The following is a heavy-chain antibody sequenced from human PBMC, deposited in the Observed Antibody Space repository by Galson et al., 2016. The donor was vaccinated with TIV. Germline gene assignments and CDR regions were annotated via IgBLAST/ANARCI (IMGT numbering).Heavy chain of an antibody. Sequence: ETLSLTCIVSGGSIITKSYYWGWIRQPPGKGLEWIGIVYDNGNAYYNPSLKSRVTISVDTSKNQFSLKLTSVTAADTAVYYCARERTPPGPDNDTWFDPWGHGILVTVSS. CDR2: VYDNGNA. J-gene: IGHJ5*02. V-gene: IGHV4-39*07. D-gene: IGHD3-22*01. CDR3: ARERTPPGPDNDTWFDP. CDR1: GGSIITKSYY.